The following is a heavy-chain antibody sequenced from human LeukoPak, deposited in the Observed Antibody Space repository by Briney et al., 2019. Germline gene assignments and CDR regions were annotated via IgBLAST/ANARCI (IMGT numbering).Heavy chain of an antibody. V-gene: IGHV3-21*01. D-gene: IGHD4-11*01. J-gene: IGHJ4*02. CDR1: GFTFSSYS. CDR2: ISSSSSYI. Sequence: GGSLRLSCAASGFTFSSYSMNWVRQAPGKGLEGVSSISSSSSYIYYADSVKGGFTISRDNAKNSLYLQMNRLRAEDTAVYYCARGHDYSNYHFFDYWGQGTLVTVFS. CDR3: ARGHDYSNYHFFDY.